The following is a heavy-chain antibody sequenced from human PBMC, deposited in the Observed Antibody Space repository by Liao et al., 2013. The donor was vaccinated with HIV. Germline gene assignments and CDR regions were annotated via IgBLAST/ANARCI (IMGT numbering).Heavy chain of an antibody. CDR1: GYSLSSGYY. CDR3: ARGVPPDY. J-gene: IGHJ4*02. CDR2: ISHSGGA. V-gene: IGHV4-38-2*02. D-gene: IGHD5/OR15-5a*01. Sequence: QVQLHESGPGLLKPSETLSLICSASGYSLSSGYYWGWIRQPPGKGLEWIGSISHSGGASYNPSLESRVMMSLDTSNNRFSLQLTSVTAADTAIYYCARGVPPDYWGQGILVTVSS.